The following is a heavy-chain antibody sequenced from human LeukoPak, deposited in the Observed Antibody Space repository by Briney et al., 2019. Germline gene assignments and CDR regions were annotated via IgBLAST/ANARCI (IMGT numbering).Heavy chain of an antibody. V-gene: IGHV3-7*05. CDR3: ATNWNFAFDY. J-gene: IGHJ4*02. CDR2: INQDGSEK. Sequence: GGSLRLSCAASGFTLGIYWMTWVRQAPGKGLEWVANINQDGSEKYSVDSVKGRFTISRDNAKNSLYLQMYSLRAEDTAIYYCATNWNFAFDYWGQGTLVTVSS. D-gene: IGHD1-20*01. CDR1: GFTLGIYW.